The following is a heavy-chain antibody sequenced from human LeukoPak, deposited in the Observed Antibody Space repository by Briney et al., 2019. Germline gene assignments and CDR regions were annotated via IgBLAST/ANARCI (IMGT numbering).Heavy chain of an antibody. J-gene: IGHJ4*02. CDR3: ARGPMVRTNLFDY. Sequence: AGGSLRLSCAASGFTFSSYSMNWVRQAPGKGLEWVSSISSSSSYIYYADSVKGRFTISRDNAKNTLYLQMNSLRAEDTAVYYCARGPMVRTNLFDYWGQGTLVTVSS. CDR2: ISSSSSYI. V-gene: IGHV3-21*01. D-gene: IGHD3-10*01. CDR1: GFTFSSYS.